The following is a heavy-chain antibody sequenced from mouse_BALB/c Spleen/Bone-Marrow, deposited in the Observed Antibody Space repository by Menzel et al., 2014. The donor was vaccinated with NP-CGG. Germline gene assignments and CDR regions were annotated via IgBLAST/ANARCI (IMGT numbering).Heavy chain of an antibody. CDR3: SREITRYAVDY. J-gene: IGHJ4*01. Sequence: VHLVESGAELVRPGTSVKVSCKASGYAFTNYWIEWVKQRPGQGLEWIGVINPGSGGVNYNEKFKGKATLTADKSSSTACIQLSSLTSDDSAVYFCSREITRYAVDYWGQGTSVTISS. CDR1: GYAFTNYW. V-gene: IGHV1-54*01. D-gene: IGHD2-4*01. CDR2: INPGSGGV.